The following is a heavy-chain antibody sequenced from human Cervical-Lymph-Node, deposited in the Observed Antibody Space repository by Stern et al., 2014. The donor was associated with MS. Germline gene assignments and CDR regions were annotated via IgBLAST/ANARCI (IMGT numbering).Heavy chain of an antibody. CDR1: GGSVSSGSYY. D-gene: IGHD2-8*02. CDR3: ARVGECTGSDCYRWFDP. J-gene: IGHJ5*02. CDR2: ISYSGGT. Sequence: QVQLQESGPGLVRSSETLSLTCSVSGGSVSSGSYYWNWIRQPPGKELEWIGHISYSGGTAYNPSLKSRVTISRDTTRNQFSLSLSSVTAADTAVYYCARVGECTGSDCYRWFDPWGQGTLVIVSS. V-gene: IGHV4-61*01.